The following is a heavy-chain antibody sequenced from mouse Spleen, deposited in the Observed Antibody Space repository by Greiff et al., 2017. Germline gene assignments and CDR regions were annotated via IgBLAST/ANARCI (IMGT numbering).Heavy chain of an antibody. CDR2: IYPGGGYT. D-gene: IGHD2-2*01. J-gene: IGHJ2*01. CDR1: GYTFTNYW. Sequence: LEESGAELVRPGTSVKMSCKASGYTFTNYWIGWAKQRPGHGLEWIGDIYPGGGYTNYNEKFKGKATLTADKSSSTAYMQFSSLTSEDSAIYYCARSHGYLYFDYWGQGTTLTVSS. V-gene: IGHV1-63*01. CDR3: ARSHGYLYFDY.